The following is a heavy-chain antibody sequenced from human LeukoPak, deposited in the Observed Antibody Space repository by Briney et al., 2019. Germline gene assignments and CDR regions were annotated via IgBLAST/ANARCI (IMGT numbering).Heavy chain of an antibody. V-gene: IGHV1-18*01. Sequence: ASVKVSCKASGYTFTSYGISWVRQAPGQGLEWMGWISAYNGNTNYAQKLQGRVTMTTDTSTSTAYMELRSLRSDDTAVYYCARATTVKYSSSWLVDYYYYGMDVWGQGTTVTVSS. CDR2: ISAYNGNT. CDR1: GYTFTSYG. D-gene: IGHD6-13*01. CDR3: ARATTVKYSSSWLVDYYYYGMDV. J-gene: IGHJ6*02.